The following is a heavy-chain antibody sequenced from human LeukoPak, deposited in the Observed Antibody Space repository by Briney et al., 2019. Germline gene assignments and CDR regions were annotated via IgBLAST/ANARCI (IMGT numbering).Heavy chain of an antibody. D-gene: IGHD3-3*01. V-gene: IGHV4-59*01. CDR1: GGSISSYY. CDR3: ARIWSGFCLDP. CDR2: IYYSGST. Sequence: PSETLSLTCTVSGGSISSYYWSWIRQPPGKGLEWIGYIYYSGSTNYNPSLKSRVTISVDTSKNQFSLKLSSVTAADTAVYYCARIWSGFCLDPWGQGTLVTVSS. J-gene: IGHJ5*02.